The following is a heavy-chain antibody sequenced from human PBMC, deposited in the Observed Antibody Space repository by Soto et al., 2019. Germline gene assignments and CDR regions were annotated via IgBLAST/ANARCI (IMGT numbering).Heavy chain of an antibody. CDR3: ARHPWYYYDSSGYFFDY. CDR1: GGSISSSSYY. Sequence: QLQLQESGPGLVKPSETLSLTCTVSGGSISSSSYYWGWIRQPPGKGLEWIGSIYYSGSTYYNPSLKSRVTISVDTSKNRFSLKLSSVTAADTAVYYCARHPWYYYDSSGYFFDYWGQGTLVTVSS. V-gene: IGHV4-39*01. CDR2: IYYSGST. J-gene: IGHJ4*02. D-gene: IGHD3-22*01.